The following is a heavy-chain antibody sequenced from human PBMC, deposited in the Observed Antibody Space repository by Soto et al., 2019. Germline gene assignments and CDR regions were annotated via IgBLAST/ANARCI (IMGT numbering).Heavy chain of an antibody. Sequence: QVQLVESGGGVVQPGRSLRLSCAASVFTFSSYGMHWVRQAPGKGLEWVAVISYDGSKKYYVDSVKGRFTISRYNSKHTLFLQMKSLRAEDTAVYYCAKDWPMYYYDSSGLFDYWGQGTLVTVSS. V-gene: IGHV3-30*18. CDR3: AKDWPMYYYDSSGLFDY. CDR2: ISYDGSKK. CDR1: VFTFSSYG. J-gene: IGHJ4*02. D-gene: IGHD3-22*01.